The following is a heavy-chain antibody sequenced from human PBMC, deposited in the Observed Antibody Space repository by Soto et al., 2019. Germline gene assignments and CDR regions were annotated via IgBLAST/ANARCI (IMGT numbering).Heavy chain of an antibody. J-gene: IGHJ4*02. CDR3: ARGDGYHFDY. CDR2: TYYRSKWNN. Sequence: PSQILSLTDAISGYHFSRISAAWTWIRQSPSRGLEWLGRTYYRSKWNNDYSISVKSRITINPDTSKNHFSLQLNSVTPEDTAVYYCARGDGYHFDYGGQGTLVTVSS. CDR1: GYHFSRISAA. V-gene: IGHV6-1*01. D-gene: IGHD5-12*01.